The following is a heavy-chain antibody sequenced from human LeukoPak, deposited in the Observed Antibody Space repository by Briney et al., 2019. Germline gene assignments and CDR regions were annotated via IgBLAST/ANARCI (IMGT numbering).Heavy chain of an antibody. CDR1: GGTFSSYA. D-gene: IGHD6-6*01. V-gene: IGHV1-69*13. J-gene: IGHJ4*02. Sequence: ASVKVSCKASGGTFSSYAISWVRQAPGQGLEWMGGIIPIFGTANYAQKFQGRVTITADESTSTAYMELSSLTSEDTAVYYCARDQSIAARQYYFDSWGQGTLLTVSS. CDR3: ARDQSIAARQYYFDS. CDR2: IIPIFGTA.